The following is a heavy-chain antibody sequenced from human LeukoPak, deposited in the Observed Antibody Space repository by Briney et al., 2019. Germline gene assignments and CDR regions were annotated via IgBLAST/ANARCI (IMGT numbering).Heavy chain of an antibody. Sequence: ASVKISCKASGYSFTSYGLNWVRQAPGQGLEWMGWININTGNPTYAQGFTGRFVFSLDTSVSSAYLQISSLKAEDTAVYYCARGSIGLMTTMTDWGQGTLVTVSS. J-gene: IGHJ4*02. CDR1: GYSFTSYG. D-gene: IGHD4-17*01. CDR2: ININTGNP. CDR3: ARGSIGLMTTMTD. V-gene: IGHV7-4-1*02.